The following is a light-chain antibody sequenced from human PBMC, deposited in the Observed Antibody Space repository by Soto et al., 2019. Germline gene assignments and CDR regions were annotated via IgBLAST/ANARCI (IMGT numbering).Light chain of an antibody. CDR3: QHYNDWLGA. CDR1: QSVSTN. J-gene: IGKJ2*01. CDR2: HAS. Sequence: EIVMTQSPATLSVSPGERATLSCRASQSVSTNLAWYQQRPGQAPRLLIYHASDRAPGVPGRFSGSGSGTEFTLTISGLQSEDFAVYFCQHYNDWLGAFGQGTKLE. V-gene: IGKV3-15*01.